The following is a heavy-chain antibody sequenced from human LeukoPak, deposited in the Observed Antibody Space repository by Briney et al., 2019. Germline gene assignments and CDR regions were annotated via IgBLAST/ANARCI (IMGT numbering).Heavy chain of an antibody. Sequence: GGSLRLSCAASGFTFSSYWMSWVRQAPGKGLEWVANIKQDGGEKYYVDSVKGRFTISRDNAKNSLYLQMNSLRAEDTAVYYCARVRAVAAAGRYYFDYWGQGTLVTVSP. CDR3: ARVRAVAAAGRYYFDY. CDR2: IKQDGGEK. D-gene: IGHD6-13*01. CDR1: GFTFSSYW. V-gene: IGHV3-7*01. J-gene: IGHJ4*02.